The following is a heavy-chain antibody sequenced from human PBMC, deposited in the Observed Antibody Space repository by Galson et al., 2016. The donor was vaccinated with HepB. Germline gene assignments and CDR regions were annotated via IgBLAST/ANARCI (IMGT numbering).Heavy chain of an antibody. CDR3: ARTITGFGSGWYILDY. D-gene: IGHD6-19*01. Sequence: SLRLSCAASGFTFDTYDMHWVRQAPGMGLEWVAVIYYDGNNKYYADSVKGRFTISRDNSKNTLYLQIHSLRAEDTAVFYCARTITGFGSGWYILDYWGQGTLVTVSS. CDR1: GFTFDTYD. J-gene: IGHJ4*02. V-gene: IGHV3-33*01. CDR2: IYYDGNNK.